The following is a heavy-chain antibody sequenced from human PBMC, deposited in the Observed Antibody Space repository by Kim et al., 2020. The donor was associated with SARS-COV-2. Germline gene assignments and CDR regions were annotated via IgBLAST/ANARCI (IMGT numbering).Heavy chain of an antibody. CDR2: ISDSSSAI. CDR3: ARSSLVDY. CDR1: GFTFSSYN. Sequence: GGSLRLSCAASGFTFSSYNMNWVRQAPGKGLEWVSYISDSSSAIYYADSVKGRFTVSRDNAKNSLYLQMNSLRDEDTAVYYCARSSLVDYWGQGTLVTVSS. V-gene: IGHV3-48*02. J-gene: IGHJ4*01.